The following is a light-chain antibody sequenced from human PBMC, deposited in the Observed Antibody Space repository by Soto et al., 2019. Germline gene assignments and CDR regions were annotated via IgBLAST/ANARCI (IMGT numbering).Light chain of an antibody. CDR2: AAS. V-gene: IGKV1-39*01. J-gene: IGKJ1*01. CDR1: QSISRF. Sequence: DIQMTQSPSSLSAFVGDRITITCRASQSISRFLNWYQWKPGKAPKLLIYAASSLQSGVPSRFSGSGSGTDFTLTISRLQPEDFATYYCQQSYSTPPTFGQGTKVEIK. CDR3: QQSYSTPPT.